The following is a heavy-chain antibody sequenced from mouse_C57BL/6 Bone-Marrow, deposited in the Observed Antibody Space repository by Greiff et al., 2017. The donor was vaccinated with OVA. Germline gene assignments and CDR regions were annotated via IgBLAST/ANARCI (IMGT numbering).Heavy chain of an antibody. CDR3: ARGYYGFY. CDR2: IHPNRGST. CDR1: GYTFNSYW. J-gene: IGHJ2*01. Sequence: QVQLQQPGAELVKPGASVKLSCKASGYTFNSYWMHWVKQRPGQGLEWIGMIHPNRGSTNYNEKFKSKAKLTVDKSSSTAYMQLSSLTSEYSAAYYCARGYYGFYWGQGTTLTVSS. D-gene: IGHD1-1*01. V-gene: IGHV1-64*01.